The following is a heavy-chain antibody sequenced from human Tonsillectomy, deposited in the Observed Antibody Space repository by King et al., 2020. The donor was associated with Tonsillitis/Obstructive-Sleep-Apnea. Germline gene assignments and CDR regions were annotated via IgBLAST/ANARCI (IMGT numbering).Heavy chain of an antibody. V-gene: IGHV3-30*04. CDR1: GFTFSSYA. Sequence: VQLVQSGGGVVQPGRSLRLSCAASGFTFSSYAIHWVRQAPGKGLEWVAVISYDGSNKYYADSAKGRFTISRDNSKNTLDLQMNSLRAEDTAVYYCAREGIYDSSGYADAFDIWGQGTMVTVSS. CDR3: AREGIYDSSGYADAFDI. J-gene: IGHJ3*02. CDR2: ISYDGSNK. D-gene: IGHD3-22*01.